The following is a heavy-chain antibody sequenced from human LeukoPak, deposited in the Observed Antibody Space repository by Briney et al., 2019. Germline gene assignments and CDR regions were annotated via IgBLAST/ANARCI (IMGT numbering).Heavy chain of an antibody. D-gene: IGHD2-21*02. CDR3: AKDCGAYCGGDCYPPGGY. Sequence: GGSLRLSCAASGFTFSSYGMHWVRQAPGQGLEWVAVISYDGSNKYYADSVKGRFTISRDNSKNTLYLQMNSLRAEDTAVYYCAKDCGAYCGGDCYPPGGYWGQGTLVTVSS. V-gene: IGHV3-30*18. CDR2: ISYDGSNK. J-gene: IGHJ4*02. CDR1: GFTFSSYG.